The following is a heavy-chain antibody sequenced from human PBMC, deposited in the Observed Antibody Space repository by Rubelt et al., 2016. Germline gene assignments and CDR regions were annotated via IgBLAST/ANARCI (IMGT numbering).Heavy chain of an antibody. J-gene: IGHJ3*02. CDR3: ARAWMIVKDAFDI. Sequence: MHWVRQAPGQRLEWMGWINAGNGNTKYSQKFQGRVTITRDTSASTAYMELSSLRSDDTAVYYCARAWMIVKDAFDIWGQGTMVTVSS. V-gene: IGHV1-3*01. D-gene: IGHD3-22*01. CDR2: INAGNGNT.